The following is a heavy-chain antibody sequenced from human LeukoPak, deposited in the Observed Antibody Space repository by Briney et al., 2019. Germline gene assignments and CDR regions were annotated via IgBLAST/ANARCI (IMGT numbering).Heavy chain of an antibody. J-gene: IGHJ4*02. D-gene: IGHD5-12*01. CDR3: ARGFDRAKVAY. Sequence: SETLSLTCAVYDGSLNGYYWSWIRQPPGRGLEWIGEIHFSGSINYNPSLEGRVTITVDTSKNQFSLRLSSVTAADTAVYYCARGFDRAKVAYWGQGTLVTVSS. CDR1: DGSLNGYY. V-gene: IGHV4-34*01. CDR2: IHFSGSI.